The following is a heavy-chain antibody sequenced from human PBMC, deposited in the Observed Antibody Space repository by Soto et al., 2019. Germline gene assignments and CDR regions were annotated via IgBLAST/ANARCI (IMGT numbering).Heavy chain of an antibody. CDR3: ATLLGFSSGGSWYSHVADY. J-gene: IGHJ4*02. Sequence: EVHLWESGGDLVQPGGSLRVSCVGSGYTFSSRAMSWVRHAPGKGLEWVSGIDGGGTTDYADSVKGRFTISRDNSQDTLYLLMNSLRAEDTAVYYCATLLGFSSGGSWYSHVADYWGQGTLVTVSS. D-gene: IGHD2-8*02. V-gene: IGHV3-23*01. CDR1: GYTFSSRA. CDR2: IDGGGTT.